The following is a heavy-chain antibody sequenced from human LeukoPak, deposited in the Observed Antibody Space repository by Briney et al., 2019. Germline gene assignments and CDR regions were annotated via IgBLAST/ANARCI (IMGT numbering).Heavy chain of an antibody. J-gene: IGHJ4*02. Sequence: SQTLSLTCVISGDSVSSNSAAWHWIRQSPSRGLEWLGRTYYRSNWYNDYAVSVKSRITINADTSKNQFSLQLNSVTPEDTAVYYCARDQGDRIYYGFWGQGTLVTVSS. V-gene: IGHV6-1*01. CDR2: TYYRSNWYN. CDR3: ARDQGDRIYYGF. CDR1: GDSVSSNSAA. D-gene: IGHD3-10*01.